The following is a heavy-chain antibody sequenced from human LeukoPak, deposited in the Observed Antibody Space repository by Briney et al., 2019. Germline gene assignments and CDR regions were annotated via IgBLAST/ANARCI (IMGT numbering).Heavy chain of an antibody. D-gene: IGHD2-8*01. CDR1: GFTFRSYS. CDR3: AREVLDATNGMDV. J-gene: IGHJ6*02. Sequence: GGSLRLSCAASGFTFRSYSMNWVRQAPGKGLEWVSSISSGISYTFHADSVKGRFTISRDNAKNSLYLQMNSLRVEDTAVYYCAREVLDATNGMDVWGQGTTVTVSS. V-gene: IGHV3-21*01. CDR2: ISSGISYT.